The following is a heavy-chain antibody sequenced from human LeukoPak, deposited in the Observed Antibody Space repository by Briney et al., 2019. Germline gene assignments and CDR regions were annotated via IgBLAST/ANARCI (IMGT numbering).Heavy chain of an antibody. CDR3: ARYSADCSGSSCYLFDP. J-gene: IGHJ5*02. CDR1: GGSISSYY. V-gene: IGHV4-59*08. Sequence: SETLSLTCTVSGGSISSYYWSWIRQPPGKGLEWIGYIYYSGSTNYNPSLESRVTISVDTSKNQFSLKLSSVTAADTAVYYCARYSADCSGSSCYLFDPWGQGTLVTVSS. CDR2: IYYSGST. D-gene: IGHD2-2*01.